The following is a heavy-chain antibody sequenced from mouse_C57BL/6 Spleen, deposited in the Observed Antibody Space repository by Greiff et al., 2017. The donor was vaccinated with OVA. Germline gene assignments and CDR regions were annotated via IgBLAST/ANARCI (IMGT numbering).Heavy chain of an antibody. V-gene: IGHV1-52*01. CDR3: ARSWSYDEVYFGV. J-gene: IGHJ1*03. CDR1: GYTFTSYW. Sequence: QVQLQQPGAELVRPGSSVKLSCKASGYTFTSYWMHWVKQRPIQGLEWIGNIDPSDSDTHYNQKFKDKATLTVDKSSSTAYMQLSSLTSEDSAVYYCARSWSYDEVYFGVWGTGTTVTVAS. CDR2: IDPSDSDT. D-gene: IGHD2-12*01.